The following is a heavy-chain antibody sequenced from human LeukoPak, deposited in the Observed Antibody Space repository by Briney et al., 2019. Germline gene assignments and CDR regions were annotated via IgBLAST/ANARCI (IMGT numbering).Heavy chain of an antibody. CDR2: IYPGDSDT. J-gene: IGHJ4*02. CDR1: GYSFTSYW. V-gene: IGHV5-51*01. Sequence: PGGSLQISCQGSGYSFTSYWMGWVRQLPGKGLEWMGIIYPGDSDTRYSPSFQGQVTISADKSITTAYLQSSSLKASDTAMYYCARILYSCSSRLDYWGQGTLVTVSS. CDR3: ARILYSCSSRLDY. D-gene: IGHD6-6*01.